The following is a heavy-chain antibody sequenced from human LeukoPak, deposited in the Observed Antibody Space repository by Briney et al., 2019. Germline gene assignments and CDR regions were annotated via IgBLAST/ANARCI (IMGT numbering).Heavy chain of an antibody. CDR1: GFTFSSYE. Sequence: GGSLRLSCAASGFTFSSYEMNWVRQAPGKGLEWVSYISSSGSTIYYADSVKGRFTISRDNAKNSLYLQMNSLRAEDTAVYYCARYKLQYLGYWGQGTLVTVSS. J-gene: IGHJ4*02. V-gene: IGHV3-48*03. D-gene: IGHD4-11*01. CDR2: ISSSGSTI. CDR3: ARYKLQYLGY.